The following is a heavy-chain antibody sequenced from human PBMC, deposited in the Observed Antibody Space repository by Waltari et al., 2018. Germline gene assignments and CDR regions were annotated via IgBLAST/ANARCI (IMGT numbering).Heavy chain of an antibody. Sequence: EVELVESGGDLVQPGGSLRLSCAASGFSFSSYSMNWVRQAPGKGLEWISYISRVGTPIHYADSVKGRFTISRDNDKNALYLQMNSLRDEDTAVYFCASLQTSGSLFEIWGQGTLVTVSS. D-gene: IGHD1-26*01. V-gene: IGHV3-48*02. J-gene: IGHJ4*02. CDR3: ASLQTSGSLFEI. CDR1: GFSFSSYS. CDR2: ISRVGTPI.